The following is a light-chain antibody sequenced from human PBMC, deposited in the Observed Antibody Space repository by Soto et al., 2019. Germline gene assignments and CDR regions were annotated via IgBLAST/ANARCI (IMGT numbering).Light chain of an antibody. J-gene: IGKJ5*01. CDR3: QQFNSYPIT. V-gene: IGKV1-13*02. CDR2: DVS. Sequence: AIQVTQSPSSLSASVGDRVTITCRASQDIRGALAWYQQKPGKAPKLLIYDVSTVQSGVPSRFSGRGSGTEFTLTITSLQPEDFATYYGQQFNSYPITFGQGTRL. CDR1: QDIRGA.